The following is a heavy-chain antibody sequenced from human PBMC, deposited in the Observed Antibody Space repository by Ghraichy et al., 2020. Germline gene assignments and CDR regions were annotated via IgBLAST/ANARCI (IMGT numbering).Heavy chain of an antibody. CDR1: GFTFDDYA. J-gene: IGHJ2*01. Sequence: GGSLRLSCAASGFTFDDYAMHWVRQAPGKGLEWVSGISWNSGSIGYADSVKGRFTISRDNAKNSLYLQMNSLRAEDTALYYCAKDAERITKSYWYFDLWGRGTLVTVSS. CDR2: ISWNSGSI. D-gene: IGHD3-10*01. CDR3: AKDAERITKSYWYFDL. V-gene: IGHV3-9*01.